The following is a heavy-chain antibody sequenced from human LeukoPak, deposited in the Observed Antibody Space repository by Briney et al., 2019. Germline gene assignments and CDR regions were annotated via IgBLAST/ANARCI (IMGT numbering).Heavy chain of an antibody. Sequence: HPGGSLRLSCAASGLTLSSNAMSWVRQAPGKGLEWVSAISGSGGTTYYADSVKGRFTISRDNSKNTLYLQMNSLRAEDTAVYYCAKDRMAYGTWGQGTLVTVSS. CDR3: AKDRMAYGT. CDR2: ISGSGGTT. D-gene: IGHD2-8*01. V-gene: IGHV3-23*01. CDR1: GLTLSSNA. J-gene: IGHJ5*02.